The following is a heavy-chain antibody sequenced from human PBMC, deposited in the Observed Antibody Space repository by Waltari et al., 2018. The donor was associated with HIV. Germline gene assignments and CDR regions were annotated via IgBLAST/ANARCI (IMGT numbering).Heavy chain of an antibody. CDR1: GFTFSSYA. CDR3: ARDPYYYDSSGYLCYFDY. J-gene: IGHJ4*02. V-gene: IGHV3-30-3*01. Sequence: QVQLVESGGGVVQPGRSLRLSCAASGFTFSSYAMHWVRQAPGKGLEWVAVRSYDGSNKYDADSVKGRFTIARDNSKNTLYLQMNSLRAEDTAVYYCARDPYYYDSSGYLCYFDYWGQGTLVTVSS. D-gene: IGHD3-22*01. CDR2: RSYDGSNK.